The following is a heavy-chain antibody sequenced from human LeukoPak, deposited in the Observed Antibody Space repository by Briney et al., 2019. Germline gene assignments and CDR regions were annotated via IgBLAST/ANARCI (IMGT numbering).Heavy chain of an antibody. CDR3: AREDDVSDY. CDR2: IKEDGSVK. D-gene: IGHD1-1*01. Sequence: GGSLRLSCAASGFTFSHYWMTWIRQAPGKGLEWVVNIKEDGSVKFYVDSVKGRFTISRDNAKNSMYLQMNSLRADDTAVYYCAREDDVSDYWGQGTLVTVSS. CDR1: GFTFSHYW. J-gene: IGHJ4*02. V-gene: IGHV3-7*01.